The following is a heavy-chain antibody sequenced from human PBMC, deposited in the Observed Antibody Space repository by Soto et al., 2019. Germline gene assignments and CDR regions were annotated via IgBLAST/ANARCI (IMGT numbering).Heavy chain of an antibody. CDR3: ARVWGGAFDF. J-gene: IGHJ3*01. V-gene: IGHV4-59*01. Sequence: SETLSLTCTVSGGSISTYYWSWIRQPPGKGLEWIGYIYYSGSTNYNPSLKSRVTISVDTSKNQFSLKLSSVTAADTAVYYCARVWGGAFDFWGQGTMVTVSS. D-gene: IGHD3-10*01. CDR2: IYYSGST. CDR1: GGSISTYY.